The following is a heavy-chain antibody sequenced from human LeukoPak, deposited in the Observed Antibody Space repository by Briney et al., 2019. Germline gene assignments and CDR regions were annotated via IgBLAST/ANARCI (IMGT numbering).Heavy chain of an antibody. D-gene: IGHD2-15*01. V-gene: IGHV3-21*01. J-gene: IGHJ6*04. CDR1: GFTFSSYS. CDR2: ISSSSSYI. CDR3: ARDNCSGGSCYWVYYGMDV. Sequence: PGGSLRLSCAASGFTFSSYSMNWVRQAPGKGLEWVSSISSSSSYIYYADSLKGRFTISRDNAKNSLYLQMNSLRAEDTAVYYCARDNCSGGSCYWVYYGMDVWGKGTTVTVSS.